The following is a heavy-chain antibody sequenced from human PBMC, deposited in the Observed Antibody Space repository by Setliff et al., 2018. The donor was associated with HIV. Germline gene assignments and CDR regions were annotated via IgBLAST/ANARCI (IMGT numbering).Heavy chain of an antibody. V-gene: IGHV7-4-1*02. CDR2: INTKTGKP. CDR1: GYTFISYT. CDR3: ASYCYGVKCYGTNMDV. Sequence: ASVKVSCKASGYTFISYTVNWVRQAPGQGLEWMGWINTKTGKPTYAQGFTGRFVFSLDTSVSTAYLQITSLKTEDTAVYYCASYCYGVKCYGTNMDVWGRGTTVTVSS. J-gene: IGHJ6*03. D-gene: IGHD2-15*01.